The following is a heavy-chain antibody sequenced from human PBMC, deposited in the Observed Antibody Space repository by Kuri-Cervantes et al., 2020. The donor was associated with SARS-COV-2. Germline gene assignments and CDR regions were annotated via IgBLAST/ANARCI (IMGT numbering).Heavy chain of an antibody. D-gene: IGHD3-3*01. Sequence: GSLRLSCTVSGGSISSYYWSWIRQPPGKGLEWIGYIYYSGSTNYNPSLKSRVTISVDTSKSQFSLKLSSVTAADTAVYYCARRGTIFGVATFDYWGQGTLVTVSS. CDR3: ARRGTIFGVATFDY. CDR2: IYYSGST. V-gene: IGHV4-59*01. J-gene: IGHJ4*02. CDR1: GGSISSYY.